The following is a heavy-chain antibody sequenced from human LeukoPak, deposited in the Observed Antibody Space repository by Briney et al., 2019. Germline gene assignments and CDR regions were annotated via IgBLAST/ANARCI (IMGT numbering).Heavy chain of an antibody. D-gene: IGHD2-2*01. J-gene: IGHJ4*02. V-gene: IGHV3-21*01. CDR3: AREGGPAAMAHTLN. CDR2: ICYSGSYM. Sequence: KPGGSLRLSCVVSGFTFSSYTMNWVRQAPGRGLEWVSSICYSGSYMFCADSVKGRFTISRATAKNLLYLLMYILRADDTAVYYVAREGGPAAMAHTLNWGQGSLVTVSS. CDR1: GFTFSSYT.